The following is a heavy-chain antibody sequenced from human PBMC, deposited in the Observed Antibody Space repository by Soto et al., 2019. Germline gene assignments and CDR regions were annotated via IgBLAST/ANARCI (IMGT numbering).Heavy chain of an antibody. CDR2: IYYGGST. J-gene: IGHJ4*02. CDR1: GDSISTDY. D-gene: IGHD7-27*01. CDR3: AKNWNWGSLVH. V-gene: IGHV4-59*08. Sequence: QVHLQESGPGLVKPSETLSLTCTVSGDSISTDYWSWIRQSPGKGLEWIGFIYYGGSTNYNPSLKXRXTXSXHTPKNQFSLKLSSVTAADTAVYYCAKNWNWGSLVHWGQGTLVTVSS.